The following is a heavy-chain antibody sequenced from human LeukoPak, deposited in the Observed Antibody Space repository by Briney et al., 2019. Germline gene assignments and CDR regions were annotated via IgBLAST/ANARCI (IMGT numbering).Heavy chain of an antibody. D-gene: IGHD2-21*01. J-gene: IGHJ6*03. Sequence: TGGSLRLSCAASRFTFSSYEMNWVPPAPGKELEGGLYISSSGSTIYYADSVKGRFTVSSENAKNSLYLQMNGLRAEDTAVYYCARAGSAYCGGDCLEYYYYYMDVWGKGTLVTISS. CDR3: ARAGSAYCGGDCLEYYYYYMDV. V-gene: IGHV3-48*03. CDR1: RFTFSSYE. CDR2: ISSSGSTI.